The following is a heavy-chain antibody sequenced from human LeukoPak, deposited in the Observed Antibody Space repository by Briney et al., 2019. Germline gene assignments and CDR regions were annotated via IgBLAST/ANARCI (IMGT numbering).Heavy chain of an antibody. CDR2: IKGDGSHT. J-gene: IGHJ5*01. CDR3: VRDWDHFDFDS. CDR1: GFTFGNYW. Sequence: GGSLRLSCAASGFTFGNYWMHWVRQAPGKGLVWVSRIKGDGSHTIYADSVKGRFTISRDNAKNTLYLQMKSLRAEDTAVYYCVRDWDHFDFDSWGQGALVTVSS. D-gene: IGHD3-9*01. V-gene: IGHV3-74*01.